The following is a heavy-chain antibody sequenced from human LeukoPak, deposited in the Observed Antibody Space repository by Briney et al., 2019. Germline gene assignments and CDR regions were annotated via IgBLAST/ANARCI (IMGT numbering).Heavy chain of an antibody. CDR2: ISSSRSYI. CDR3: ARDLNYVSGSYDY. D-gene: IGHD3-10*01. Sequence: GGSLRLSCAVSGFTFSGFWMSWSRQAPGKGLEWVSSISSSRSYIYYADSVKGRFTISRDNAKNSLYLQMNSLRAEDTAVYYCARDLNYVSGSYDYWGQGTLVTVSS. V-gene: IGHV3-21*01. J-gene: IGHJ4*02. CDR1: GFTFSGFW.